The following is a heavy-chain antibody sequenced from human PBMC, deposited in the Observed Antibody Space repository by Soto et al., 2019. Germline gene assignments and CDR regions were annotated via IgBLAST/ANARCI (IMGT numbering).Heavy chain of an antibody. D-gene: IGHD5-12*01. CDR2: INSGSSTI. Sequence: EVQLVESGGGLIQPGGSLRLSCAVSGLTFTGYSMNWVRQAPGKGLEWVSFINSGSSTIFYADSVKGRFTISRDNAKSSLHLEMNSLRDEDTAVYYCARVGGATMATMYFDPWGQGTLVTVSS. CDR3: ARVGGATMATMYFDP. CDR1: GLTFTGYS. V-gene: IGHV3-48*02. J-gene: IGHJ4*02.